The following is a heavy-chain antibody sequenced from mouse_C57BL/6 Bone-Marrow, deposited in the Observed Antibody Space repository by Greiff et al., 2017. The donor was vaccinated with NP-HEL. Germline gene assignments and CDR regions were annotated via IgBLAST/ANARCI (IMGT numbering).Heavy chain of an antibody. CDR2: ISSGGDYI. D-gene: IGHD1-1*01. J-gene: IGHJ1*03. Sequence: EVQLVESGEGLVKPGGSLKLSCAASGFTFSSYAMSWVRQTPEKRLEWVAYISSGGDYIYYADTVKGRFTISRDNARNTLYLQMSSLKSEDTAMYYCTGAPPYYYGSSWYFDVWGTGTTVTVSS. CDR1: GFTFSSYA. V-gene: IGHV5-9-1*02. CDR3: TGAPPYYYGSSWYFDV.